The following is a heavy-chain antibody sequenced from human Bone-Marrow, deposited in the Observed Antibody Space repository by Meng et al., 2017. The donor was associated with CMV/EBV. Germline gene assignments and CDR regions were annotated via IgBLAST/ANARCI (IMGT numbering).Heavy chain of an antibody. CDR2: VYYTGSS. V-gene: IGHV4-59*01. CDR3: ARDQGDYYYYGMDV. CDR1: GGSISSYY. Sequence: SETLSLTCSVSGGSISSYYWSWIRQPPGKGLEWIGYVYYTGSSKYNPSLKSRVTISVDTSKNQFSLKLSSVTAADTAVYYCARDQGDYYYYGMDVWGQGTTVTVYS. J-gene: IGHJ6*02.